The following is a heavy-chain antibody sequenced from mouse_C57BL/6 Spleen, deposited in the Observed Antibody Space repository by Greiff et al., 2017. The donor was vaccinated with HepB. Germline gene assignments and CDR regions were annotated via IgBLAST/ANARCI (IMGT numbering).Heavy chain of an antibody. CDR2: INPSNGGT. CDR3: ASGGELWSAFAY. Sequence: VQLQQPGTELVKPGASVKLSCKASGYTFTSYWMHWVKQRPGQGLEWIGNINPSNGGTNYNEKFKGKATLTADKSSSTAYMQLSSLTSEDSAVYYCASGGELWSAFAYWGQGTLVTVSA. CDR1: GYTFTSYW. V-gene: IGHV1-53*01. D-gene: IGHD1-3*01. J-gene: IGHJ3*01.